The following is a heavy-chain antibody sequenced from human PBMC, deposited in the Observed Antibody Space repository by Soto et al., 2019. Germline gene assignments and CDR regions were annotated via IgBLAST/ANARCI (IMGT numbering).Heavy chain of an antibody. CDR3: ASATVVAANFDF. Sequence: GGSLRLSCAASGFTFSSYGMHWVRQAPGKGLEWVASISSGSSNIYYADSVKGRFTISRDNAKKSLFLQMDSLRAEDSAVYYWASATVVAANFDFWGQGTLVTV. V-gene: IGHV3-21*01. J-gene: IGHJ4*02. CDR1: GFTFSSYG. D-gene: IGHD2-15*01. CDR2: ISSGSSNI.